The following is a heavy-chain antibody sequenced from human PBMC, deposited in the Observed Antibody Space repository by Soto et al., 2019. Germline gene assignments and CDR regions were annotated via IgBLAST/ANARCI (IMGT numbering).Heavy chain of an antibody. CDR1: GGSVSSGGYS. D-gene: IGHD2-15*01. CDR2: IYHSGST. J-gene: IGHJ4*02. CDR3: ARGDCSGGSCLIDY. Sequence: SETLSLTCAVSGGSVSSGGYSWSWIRQPPGKGLEWIGYIYHSGSTYYNPSLKSRVTISVDRSKNQFSLKLSSVTAADTAVYYCARGDCSGGSCLIDYWGQGTLVTVSS. V-gene: IGHV4-30-2*01.